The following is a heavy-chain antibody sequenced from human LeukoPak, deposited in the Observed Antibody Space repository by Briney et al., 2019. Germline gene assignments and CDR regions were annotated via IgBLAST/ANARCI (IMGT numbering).Heavy chain of an antibody. Sequence: SETLSLTCSVSGDSISKGNFYWGWIRQPPGKGLEWMGSISYSGTSYYSPPLMSRVSISIDASKNQLSLKVRSLTAADTAIYYCARDIGRGFDYWGQGTLVTVSS. CDR2: ISYSGTS. CDR3: ARDIGRGFDY. CDR1: GDSISKGNFY. J-gene: IGHJ4*02. D-gene: IGHD1-26*01. V-gene: IGHV4-39*07.